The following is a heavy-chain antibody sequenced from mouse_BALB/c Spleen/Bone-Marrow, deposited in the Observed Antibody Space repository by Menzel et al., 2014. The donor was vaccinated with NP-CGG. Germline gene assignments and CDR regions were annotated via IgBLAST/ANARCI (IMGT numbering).Heavy chain of an antibody. CDR3: ARYYYAMDY. V-gene: IGHV14-3*02. CDR2: IDPANGNT. Sequence: EVQLQQSGAELVKPGASVKLSCTASGFNIKDTYMYWVKQRPEQGLEWIGRIDPANGNTKYDPKFQGKATITADTSSNTAYLQLSSLTSEDTAVYYCARYYYAMDYWGQGTSVTVSS. J-gene: IGHJ4*01. CDR1: GFNIKDTY.